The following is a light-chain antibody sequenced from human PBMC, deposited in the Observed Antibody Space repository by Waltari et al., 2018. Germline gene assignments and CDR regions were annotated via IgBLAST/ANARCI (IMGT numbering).Light chain of an antibody. CDR3: CSCVGRNIYWV. CDR1: SSDVGANNF. J-gene: IGLJ3*02. V-gene: IGLV2-11*01. CDR2: DIN. Sequence: QSALTQPRSVSGSPGQSVTISCPGPSSDVGANNFFSWYQHHPDKAPKLIIYDINKRPSGVPDRFSGSKSGNTASLTISGLQAEDEADYYCCSCVGRNIYWVFGGGTKLTVL.